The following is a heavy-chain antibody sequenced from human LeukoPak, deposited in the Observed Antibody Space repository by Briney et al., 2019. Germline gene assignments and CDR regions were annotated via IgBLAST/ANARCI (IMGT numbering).Heavy chain of an antibody. V-gene: IGHV3-23*01. J-gene: IGHJ5*02. CDR1: GFTFSSYA. CDR2: ISGSGGST. CDR3: AKEFYCSGGSCYPNWFDP. Sequence: QTGGSLRLSCAASGFTFSSYAMSWVRQAPGKGLEWVSAISGSGGSTYYADSVKGRFTISRDNSKNTLYLQMNSLRAEDTAVYYCAKEFYCSGGSCYPNWFDPWGQGTLVTVSS. D-gene: IGHD2-15*01.